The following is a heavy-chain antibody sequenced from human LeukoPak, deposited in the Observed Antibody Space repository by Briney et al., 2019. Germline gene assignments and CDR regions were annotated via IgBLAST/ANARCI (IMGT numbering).Heavy chain of an antibody. CDR3: ARWSGDYSFDY. CDR2: INHSGST. V-gene: IGHV4-34*01. CDR1: GGSFSGYY. J-gene: IGHJ4*02. D-gene: IGHD3-3*01. Sequence: SETLSLTCAVYGGSFSGYYWSWIRQPPGKGLEWIGEINHSGSTNYNPSLKSRVTMSVDTSKNQFSLKLSSVTAADTAVYYCARWSGDYSFDYWGQGTLVTVSS.